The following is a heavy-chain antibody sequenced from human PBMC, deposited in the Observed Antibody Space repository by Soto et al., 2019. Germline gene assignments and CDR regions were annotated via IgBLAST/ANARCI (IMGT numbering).Heavy chain of an antibody. Sequence: PSETLSLTCTVSGGSISVYYWNWIRQPPGKGLEWIGYIYYSGSTNYNPSLKSRVTISVDTSKNQFSLKLRSVTAADTAMYYCARDAPGSSSPPDYWGQGILVTVSS. V-gene: IGHV4-59*01. CDR3: ARDAPGSSSPPDY. CDR1: GGSISVYY. CDR2: IYYSGST. D-gene: IGHD2-2*01. J-gene: IGHJ4*02.